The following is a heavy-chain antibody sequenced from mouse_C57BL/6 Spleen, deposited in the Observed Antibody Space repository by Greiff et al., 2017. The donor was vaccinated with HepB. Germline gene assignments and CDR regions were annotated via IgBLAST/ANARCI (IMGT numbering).Heavy chain of an antibody. D-gene: IGHD1-1*01. CDR2: INPNNGGT. Sequence: DVKLVESGPELVKPGASVKIPCKASGYTFTDYNMDWVKQSHGKSLEWIGDINPNNGGTIYNQKFKGKATLTVDKSSSTAYMELRSLTSEDTAVYYCARSGYYGSSGKAWFAYWGQGTLVTVSA. CDR3: ARSGYYGSSGKAWFAY. J-gene: IGHJ3*01. CDR1: GYTFTDYN. V-gene: IGHV1-18*01.